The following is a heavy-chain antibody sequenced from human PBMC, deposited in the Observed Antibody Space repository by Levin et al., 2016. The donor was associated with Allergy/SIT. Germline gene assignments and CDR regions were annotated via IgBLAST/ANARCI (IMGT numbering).Heavy chain of an antibody. CDR1: GGSFSGNY. V-gene: IGHV4-34*01. CDR3: ARASTGGSSWPFDY. Sequence: SETLSLTCAVYGGSFSGNYWSWIRQPPGKGLEWIGESNHSGSTKYNTSLKSRVTISVDMSKNQFSLKLSSVTAADTAVYYCARASTGGSSWPFDYWGQGTLVTVSS. CDR2: SNHSGST. D-gene: IGHD6-13*01. J-gene: IGHJ4*02.